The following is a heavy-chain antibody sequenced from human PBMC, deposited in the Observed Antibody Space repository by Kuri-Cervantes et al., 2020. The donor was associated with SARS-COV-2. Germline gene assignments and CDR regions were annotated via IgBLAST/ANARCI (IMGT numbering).Heavy chain of an antibody. CDR1: GYTFTSYA. Sequence: GGSLRLSCKASGYTFTSYAMHWVRQAPGQRLEWMGWINAGNGNTKYSQKFQGRVTITRDTSASTAYMELSSLRSEDTAVYYCAKGGSSHRSLGLAFDPWGQGTLVTSPQ. CDR3: AKGGSSHRSLGLAFDP. D-gene: IGHD3-3*01. V-gene: IGHV1-3*01. CDR2: INAGNGNT. J-gene: IGHJ5*02.